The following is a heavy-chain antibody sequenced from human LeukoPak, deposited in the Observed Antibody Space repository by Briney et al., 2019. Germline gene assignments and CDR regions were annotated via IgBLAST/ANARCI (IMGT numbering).Heavy chain of an antibody. CDR3: AKEGIAATRHYYYYYMDV. V-gene: IGHV3-23*01. D-gene: IGHD6-13*01. J-gene: IGHJ6*03. Sequence: GGSLRLSCAASGFTFSNYGMTWVRQAPGKGLEWVSSVSGSRSTYYADSVKGRFTISRDNSKNTLYLQMNSLRAEDTAVYYCAKEGIAATRHYYYYYMDVWGKGTTVTVSS. CDR2: VSGSRST. CDR1: GFTFSNYG.